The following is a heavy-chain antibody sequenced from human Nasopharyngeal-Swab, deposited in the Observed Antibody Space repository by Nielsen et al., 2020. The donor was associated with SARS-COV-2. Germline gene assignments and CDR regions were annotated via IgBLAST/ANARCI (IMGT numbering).Heavy chain of an antibody. D-gene: IGHD3-3*01. CDR3: VKSNFLDY. CDR1: GFPFRNYY. V-gene: IGHV3-7*05. J-gene: IGHJ4*02. Sequence: GESLKISCAASGFPFRNYYMPWVRQPPGKGLEWVANIKQGGSEQFYVDSVKGRFTISRDDAKNSVYLQMNSLRVEDTAIYYCVKSNFLDYWGQGAQVTVSS. CDR2: IKQGGSEQ.